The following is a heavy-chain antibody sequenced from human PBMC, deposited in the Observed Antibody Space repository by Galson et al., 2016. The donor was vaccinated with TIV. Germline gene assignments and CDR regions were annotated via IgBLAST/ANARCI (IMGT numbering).Heavy chain of an antibody. D-gene: IGHD1-26*01. CDR2: ISGSGAST. J-gene: IGHJ4*02. CDR3: AKGLGGPFDS. CDR1: GFIFNIYA. V-gene: IGHV3-23*01. Sequence: SLRLSCAASGFIFNIYAMTWVRQAPGKGLEWVSHISGSGASTYYADSVKGRFTISRDKPKKTLYLQMNSLRADDTAVYYCAKGLGGPFDSWGQGTLVTVSS.